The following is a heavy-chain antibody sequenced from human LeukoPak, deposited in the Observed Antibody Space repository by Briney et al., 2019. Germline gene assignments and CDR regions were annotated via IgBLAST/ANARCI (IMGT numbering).Heavy chain of an antibody. D-gene: IGHD3-16*01. V-gene: IGHV4-30-2*01. CDR2: ISHSGST. CDR3: AREGRGIRGDAFHI. J-gene: IGHJ3*02. Sequence: SQTLSLTCAVSGGSISSGGYSWSWIRQPPGKGLEWIGYISHSGSTYYSPSLKSRVTISVDRSKNQFSLQLSSVTAADTAVYYCAREGRGIRGDAFHIWGQGTLVTVSS. CDR1: GGSISSGGYS.